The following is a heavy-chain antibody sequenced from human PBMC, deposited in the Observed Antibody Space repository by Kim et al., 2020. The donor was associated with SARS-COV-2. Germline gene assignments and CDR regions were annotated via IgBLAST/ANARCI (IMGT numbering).Heavy chain of an antibody. D-gene: IGHD1-26*01. J-gene: IGHJ4*02. V-gene: IGHV3-49*03. CDR2: IGIKGYGGTR. CDR3: TRGPRSGSFAY. CDR1: GFNFGDYA. Sequence: GGSLRLSCTTSGFNFGDYAMSWFRQAPGKGLEWVTSIGIKGYGGTRQYAASVEGRFAISRDESKSIAYLQMNSLTVEDTALYYCTRGPRSGSFAYWGQGALVTVSS.